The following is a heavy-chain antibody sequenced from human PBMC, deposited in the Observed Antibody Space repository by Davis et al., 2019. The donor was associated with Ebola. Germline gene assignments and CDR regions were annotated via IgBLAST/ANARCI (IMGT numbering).Heavy chain of an antibody. CDR3: ARDQGYCSSTSCYRYYGMDV. CDR1: GGSFSGYY. CDR2: INHSGST. Sequence: GSLRLSCAVYGGSFSGYYWSWIRQPPGKGLEWIGEINHSGSTNYNPSLKSRVTISVDTSKNQFSLKLSSVTAADTAVYYCARDQGYCSSTSCYRYYGMDVWGQGTTVTVSS. V-gene: IGHV4-34*01. J-gene: IGHJ6*02. D-gene: IGHD2-2*01.